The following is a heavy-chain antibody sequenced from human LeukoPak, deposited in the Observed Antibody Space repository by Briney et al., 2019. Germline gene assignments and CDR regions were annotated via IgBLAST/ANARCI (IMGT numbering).Heavy chain of an antibody. V-gene: IGHV4-4*02. Sequence: SGTLSLTCAVSGGSISSSNWRRWVRQPPGKGLEGIGESYNSGSTNYNPSVKGRVTISIDKAKNQLYLKLSTLTAADTSVYYFARDQGIAVPGQAFGICGQGTKVSVSS. CDR2: SYNSGST. CDR1: GGSISSSNW. J-gene: IGHJ3*02. D-gene: IGHD6-19*01. CDR3: ARDQGIAVPGQAFGI.